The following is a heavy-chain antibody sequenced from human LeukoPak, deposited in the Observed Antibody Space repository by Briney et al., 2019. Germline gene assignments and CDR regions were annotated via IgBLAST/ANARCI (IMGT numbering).Heavy chain of an antibody. Sequence: GGSLRLSCAASGFTFSSYAMSWVRQAPGKGLEWVSAISGSGGSAFYADSVKVRLTISRDNSKNTLYLQMNSLRAEDTAIYYCAKPLRDRGNYGDFTWGQGTLVTVSS. CDR2: ISGSGGSA. CDR1: GFTFSSYA. V-gene: IGHV3-23*01. D-gene: IGHD4-17*01. J-gene: IGHJ5*02. CDR3: AKPLRDRGNYGDFT.